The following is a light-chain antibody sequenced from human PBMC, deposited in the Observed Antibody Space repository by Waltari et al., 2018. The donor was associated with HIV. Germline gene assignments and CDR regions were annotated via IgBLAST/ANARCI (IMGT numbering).Light chain of an antibody. J-gene: IGLJ3*02. CDR2: RND. CDR3: GAWNGSPSGPV. CDR1: SSSIGSGY. V-gene: IGLV1-47*01. Sequence: QSVLTQPPSVSGAPGQRVTVSCSGSSSSIGSGYVCWYQQLPGAAPKLVIYRNDQRPPGVPSRFSGSKSGTSASLAISGLRSEDEAVYYCGAWNGSPSGPVFGGGTKLTVL.